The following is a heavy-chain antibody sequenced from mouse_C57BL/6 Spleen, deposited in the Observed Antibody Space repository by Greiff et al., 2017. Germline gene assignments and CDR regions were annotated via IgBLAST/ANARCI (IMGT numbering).Heavy chain of an antibody. D-gene: IGHD2-2*01. J-gene: IGHJ2*01. V-gene: IGHV5-9-1*02. CDR2: ISSGGDYI. CDR1: GFTFRSYA. CDR3: TRGGDYGYDAGAFDY. Sequence: DVMLVESGEGLVKPGGSLKLSCAASGFTFRSYAMSWVRQTPEKRLEWVAYISSGGDYIYYADTVKGRFTISRDNARNTLYLQMSSLKSEDTAMXYCTRGGDYGYDAGAFDYWGQGTTLTVSS.